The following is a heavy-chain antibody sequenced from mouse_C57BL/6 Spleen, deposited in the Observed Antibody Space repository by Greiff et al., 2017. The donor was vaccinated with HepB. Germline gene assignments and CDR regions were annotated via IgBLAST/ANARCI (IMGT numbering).Heavy chain of an antibody. CDR1: GFSLTSYG. J-gene: IGHJ3*01. CDR2: IWSDGST. D-gene: IGHD2-3*01. Sequence: VQVVESGPGLVAPSQSLSITCTVSGFSLTSYGVHWVRQPPGKGLEWLVVIWSDGSTTYNSALKSRLSISKDNSKSQVFLKMNSLQTDDTAMYYCARHDYDGYYAWFAYWGQGTLVTVSA. CDR3: ARHDYDGYYAWFAY. V-gene: IGHV2-6-1*01.